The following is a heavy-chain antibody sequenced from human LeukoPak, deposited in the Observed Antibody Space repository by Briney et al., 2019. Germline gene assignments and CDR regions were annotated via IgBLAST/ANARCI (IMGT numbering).Heavy chain of an antibody. V-gene: IGHV3-30*04. Sequence: GGSLRLSCAASGFSFSSYAMHWVRQAPGKGLEWVAVISHDGSNKYYGDSVKGRFIVSRDNSKSTLYLQMNSLRPEDTAVYYCIRDLFDDYSLDYWGQGALVTVSS. D-gene: IGHD3-16*01. CDR1: GFSFSSYA. CDR2: ISHDGSNK. CDR3: IRDLFDDYSLDY. J-gene: IGHJ4*02.